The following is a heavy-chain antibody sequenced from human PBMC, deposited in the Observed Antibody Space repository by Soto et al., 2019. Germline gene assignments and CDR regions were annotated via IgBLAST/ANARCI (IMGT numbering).Heavy chain of an antibody. CDR2: ISYDGSNK. CDR1: GFTFSSYG. D-gene: IGHD3-22*01. Sequence: GGSLRLSCAASGFTFSSYGMHWVRQAPGKGLEWVAVISYDGSNKYYADSVKGRFTISRDNSKNTLYLQMNSLRAEDTAVYYCAKDSDYYDSSGYPAWGQGTLVTVSP. J-gene: IGHJ5*02. V-gene: IGHV3-30*18. CDR3: AKDSDYYDSSGYPA.